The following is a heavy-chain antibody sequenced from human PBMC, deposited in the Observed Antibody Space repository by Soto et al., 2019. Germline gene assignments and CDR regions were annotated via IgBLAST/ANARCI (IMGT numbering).Heavy chain of an antibody. CDR1: GFSFSNSW. Sequence: EVQLVESGGGLVQPGGSLRLSCAASGFSFSNSWMTWVRQAPGKGLECLACINPDGSEKYYVDSVKGRFTVSRDNARNSLYVQMNSLRVDDTAVYYCTRDRNWEAYWGQGTLVTVSS. CDR2: INPDGSEK. V-gene: IGHV3-7*01. J-gene: IGHJ4*02. CDR3: TRDRNWEAY. D-gene: IGHD7-27*01.